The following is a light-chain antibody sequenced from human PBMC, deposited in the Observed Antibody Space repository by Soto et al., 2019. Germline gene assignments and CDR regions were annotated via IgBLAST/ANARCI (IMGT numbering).Light chain of an antibody. CDR3: QQYSNWPPWT. J-gene: IGKJ1*01. CDR1: QSVGSN. V-gene: IGKV3-15*01. CDR2: GAS. Sequence: EIVMTQSPATLSVSPGERATLSCRASQSVGSNFAWYQQNPGQAPSLLIYGASPRATGIPARFSGSGSGTELTLTSSRLQSEDSAGYYCQQYSNWPPWTFGQGTKVEIK.